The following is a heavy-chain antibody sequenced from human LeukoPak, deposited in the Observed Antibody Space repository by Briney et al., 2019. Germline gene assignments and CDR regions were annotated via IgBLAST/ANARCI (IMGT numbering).Heavy chain of an antibody. D-gene: IGHD1-26*01. J-gene: IGHJ4*02. CDR2: IYPGDSDT. CDR3: ARLGGRWELPYYFDY. Sequence: HGESLKISCKSSGYSFTSYWIGWVRQMPGKGLEWMGIIYPGDSDTRYSPSFQGQVTISADKSISTAYLQWSSLKASDTAMYYCARLGGRWELPYYFDYWGQGTLVTVSS. CDR1: GYSFTSYW. V-gene: IGHV5-51*01.